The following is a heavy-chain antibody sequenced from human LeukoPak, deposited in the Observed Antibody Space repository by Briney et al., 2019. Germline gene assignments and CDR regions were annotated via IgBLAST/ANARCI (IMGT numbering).Heavy chain of an antibody. J-gene: IGHJ4*02. CDR3: ARRQLDSAGWTIDY. CDR2: INNDGNNS. V-gene: IGHV3-74*01. Sequence: PGGSLRLSCAASGFTFIDYWMHWVRQAPAKGLVWVSHINNDGNNSTYADSVKGRFTISRDNAKNSLYLQMNSLRAEDTAVYYCARRQLDSAGWTIDYWGQGTLVTVSS. CDR1: GFTFIDYW. D-gene: IGHD3-9*01.